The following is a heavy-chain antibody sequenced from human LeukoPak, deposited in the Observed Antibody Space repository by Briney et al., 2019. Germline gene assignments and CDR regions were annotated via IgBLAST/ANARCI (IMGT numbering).Heavy chain of an antibody. J-gene: IGHJ6*02. Sequence: GRSLRLSCAASGFTFSTYNMNWVRQAPGKGLEWVSSITSSSAYIYYADSVKGRFTMSRDNSKNSVYLQMNSLRAEDTAVYYCARAYCGRTSCYTREGGMDVWGQGTTVTVSS. V-gene: IGHV3-21*01. CDR3: ARAYCGRTSCYTREGGMDV. D-gene: IGHD2-2*01. CDR1: GFTFSTYN. CDR2: ITSSSAYI.